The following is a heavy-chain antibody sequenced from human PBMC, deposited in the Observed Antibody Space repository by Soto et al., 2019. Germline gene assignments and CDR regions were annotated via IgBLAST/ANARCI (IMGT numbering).Heavy chain of an antibody. CDR2: ISPMFGAA. Sequence: QVQLVQSGAEMKKPGSSVKVSCQSSGGTFNTYAMNWVRQAPGQGPEWMGDISPMFGAANYAPKFQGRVTITADESTGTSYMQLSSLTSEXTALYFCAREVQVHTPAFVYWGQGTLVTVSS. V-gene: IGHV1-69*19. CDR3: AREVQVHTPAFVY. CDR1: GGTFNTYA. D-gene: IGHD3-10*01. J-gene: IGHJ4*02.